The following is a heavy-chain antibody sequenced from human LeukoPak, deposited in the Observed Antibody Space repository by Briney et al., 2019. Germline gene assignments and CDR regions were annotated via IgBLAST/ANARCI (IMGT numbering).Heavy chain of an antibody. D-gene: IGHD3-9*01. CDR2: ISGSGDNT. CDR1: GFTFSTYV. J-gene: IGHJ4*02. CDR3: AKGSGYDTDFDY. Sequence: GGSLRLSCAASGFTFSTYVMSWVRQAPGKGLEWVSGISGSGDNTYYADSVKGRFTISRDNSKNTLHLQMNSLRAEDTAVYYCAKGSGYDTDFDYWGQGILVTVSS. V-gene: IGHV3-23*01.